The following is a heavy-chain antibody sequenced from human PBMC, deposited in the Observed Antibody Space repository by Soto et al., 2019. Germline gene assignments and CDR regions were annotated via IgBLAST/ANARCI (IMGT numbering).Heavy chain of an antibody. Sequence: QVQLVQSGAEVKKPGSSVKVSCKASGGTFSIYTISWVRQAPGQGLEWMGGSANSAQKFQGRLKVTADESTSTVYLELSSLTSEDTAVYYCAREGPPDIAWFDPWGQGTLVSVSS. CDR3: AREGPPDIAWFDP. D-gene: IGHD2-15*01. CDR2: GSA. J-gene: IGHJ5*02. V-gene: IGHV1-69*01. CDR1: GGTFSIYT.